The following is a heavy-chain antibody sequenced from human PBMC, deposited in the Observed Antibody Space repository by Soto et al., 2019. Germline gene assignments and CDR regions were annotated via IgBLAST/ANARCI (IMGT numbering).Heavy chain of an antibody. CDR1: GYMFITYG. Sequence: ASVKVSGKASGYMFITYGFNGVRQAPGRGLEWMGWMSTSNGETKTAQKFKGRVKMTSETSTTTVYMELTNLRSDDPAVYYCARSRDFATVHRQTWYCGLWGCGTLVT. D-gene: IGHD2-21*01. V-gene: IGHV1-18*01. CDR3: ARSRDFATVHRQTWYCGL. CDR2: MSTSNGET. J-gene: IGHJ2*01.